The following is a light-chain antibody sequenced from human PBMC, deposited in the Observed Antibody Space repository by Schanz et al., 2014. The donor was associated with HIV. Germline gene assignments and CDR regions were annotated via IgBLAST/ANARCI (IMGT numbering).Light chain of an antibody. Sequence: EIVLTQSPGTLSLSPGERATLSCRASQTVSSNSLGWYQQKRGQVPRLLIYSASRRANGIPDRFSGSGSGTDFTLTISRLEPEDFAVYYCQQYGSSPLFTFGPGTKVDIK. V-gene: IGKV3-20*01. J-gene: IGKJ3*01. CDR2: SAS. CDR1: QTVSSNS. CDR3: QQYGSSPLFT.